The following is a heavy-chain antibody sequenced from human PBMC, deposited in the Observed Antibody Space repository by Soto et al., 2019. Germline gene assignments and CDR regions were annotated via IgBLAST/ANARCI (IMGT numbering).Heavy chain of an antibody. CDR2: ISGSDGKT. Sequence: PGSSLSLSCASTGFSFGCYALSWVRQAPGKGLEWVSTISGSDGKTFYADAVKGRFSISRDTSQNTLYLQMNSLSADDTYIYNCARWSYLDYWGQGTRVTVSS. D-gene: IGHD3-3*01. CDR3: ARWSYLDY. J-gene: IGHJ4*02. CDR1: GFSFGCYA. V-gene: IGHV3-23*01.